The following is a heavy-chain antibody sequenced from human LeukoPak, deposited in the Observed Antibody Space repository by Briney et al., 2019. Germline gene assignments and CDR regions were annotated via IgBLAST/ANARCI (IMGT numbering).Heavy chain of an antibody. V-gene: IGHV5-51*01. D-gene: IGHD3-10*01. CDR2: IYPGDSDT. J-gene: IGHJ5*02. CDR1: GYSFTSYW. CDR3: ARQRKTYYYGSGSYTSNWFDP. Sequence: GESLKISCKGSGYSFTSYWIGWVRQMPGKGLEWMGMIYPGDSDTRYSPSFQGQVTISADKSISTAYLQWSSLKASDTAMYYCARQRKTYYYGSGSYTSNWFDPWGQGTLVTVSS.